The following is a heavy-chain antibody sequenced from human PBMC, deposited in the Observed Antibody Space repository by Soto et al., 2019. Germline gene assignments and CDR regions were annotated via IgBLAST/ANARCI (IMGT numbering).Heavy chain of an antibody. V-gene: IGHV3-23*01. CDR1: GFTFSTYA. Sequence: EVQLLESGGGLVQPGGSLRLSCAASGFTFSTYAMTWVRQAPGKGLEGVSAFSGSVGSTYYADSVKGRFTISRDNSRNTLYLHMNRLRAEDTALYYCATTTVTNRLPPDAFDIWGQGTMVTVSS. J-gene: IGHJ3*02. CDR3: ATTTVTNRLPPDAFDI. D-gene: IGHD4-17*01. CDR2: FSGSVGST.